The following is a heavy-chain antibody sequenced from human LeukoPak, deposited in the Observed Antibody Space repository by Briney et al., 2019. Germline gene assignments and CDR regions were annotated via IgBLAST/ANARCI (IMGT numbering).Heavy chain of an antibody. CDR1: GFTVSSNY. D-gene: IGHD3-10*01. CDR2: IYSGGST. Sequence: GGSLRLSCAASGFTVSSNYMSWVRQAPGKGLEWVSVIYSGGSTYYADSVKGRFTISRDNAKNSLYLQMNSLRAEVTAVYYCARDPFVFTMVRGVIRQDYWGQGTLVTVSS. CDR3: ARDPFVFTMVRGVIRQDY. V-gene: IGHV3-53*01. J-gene: IGHJ4*02.